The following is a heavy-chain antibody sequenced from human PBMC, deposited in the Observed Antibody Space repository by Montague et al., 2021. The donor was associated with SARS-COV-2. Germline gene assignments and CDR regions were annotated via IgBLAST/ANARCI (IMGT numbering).Heavy chain of an antibody. J-gene: IGHJ5*02. CDR1: GGSFSGYY. Sequence: SETLSLTCAVYGGSFSGYYWSWIRQSPGQGLEWIGEINHSGTTNYNPSLKSRVVISVDTSKNQFSLKPRSVTAADTAVYYCARGCRGSRYSLLSGTGFDAWGQGTMVTVSS. V-gene: IGHV4-34*01. D-gene: IGHD1-26*01. CDR3: ARGCRGSRYSLLSGTGFDA. CDR2: INHSGTT.